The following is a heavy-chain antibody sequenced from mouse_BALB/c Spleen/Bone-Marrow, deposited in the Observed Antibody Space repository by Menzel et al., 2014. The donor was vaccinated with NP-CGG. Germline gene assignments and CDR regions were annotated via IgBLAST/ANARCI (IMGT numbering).Heavy chain of an antibody. D-gene: IGHD2-3*01. CDR2: ISTGSSTI. V-gene: IGHV5-17*02. J-gene: IGHJ4*01. CDR3: ARSDGAMDY. Sequence: EVMLVESGGGLVQPGGSRKLSCAASGFTFXSFGMHWVRQAPEKGLEWVAYISTGSSTIYYADTVKGRFTISRDNPKNTLFLQMTSLRSEDTAMYYCARSDGAMDYWGQGTSVTVSS. CDR1: GFTFXSFG.